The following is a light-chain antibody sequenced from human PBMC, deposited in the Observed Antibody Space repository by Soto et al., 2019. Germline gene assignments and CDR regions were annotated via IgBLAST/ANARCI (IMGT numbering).Light chain of an antibody. J-gene: IGKJ5*01. CDR1: QSVHTF. CDR3: HQRSNWPPDT. CDR2: GAS. Sequence: EIVLTQSPDTLSLSPGEGASLSCRASQSVHTFLACYQQKPGQAPRLLIYGASTRATGVPARLSGSGSGTDFTLTISSLEPEDFAVYYCHQRSNWPPDTFGQGTRLEIK. V-gene: IGKV3-11*01.